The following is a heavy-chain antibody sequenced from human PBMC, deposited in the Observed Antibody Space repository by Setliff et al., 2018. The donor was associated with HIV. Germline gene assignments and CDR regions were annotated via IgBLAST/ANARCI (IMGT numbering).Heavy chain of an antibody. Sequence: GGSLRLSCAASGFTFSTYAMTWVRQAPGRGLQWVSTIGSGGDTHYPDSVKGRFTISRDNSKNMLSLQLNSLRADDTAVYYCARWEPYDTSGYYDYWGQGALVTVSS. V-gene: IGHV3-23*01. CDR2: IGSGGDT. J-gene: IGHJ4*02. D-gene: IGHD3-22*01. CDR3: ARWEPYDTSGYYDY. CDR1: GFTFSTYA.